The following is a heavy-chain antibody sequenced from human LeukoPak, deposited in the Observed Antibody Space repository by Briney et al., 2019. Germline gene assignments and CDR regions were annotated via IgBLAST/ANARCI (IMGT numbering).Heavy chain of an antibody. CDR2: INPSGGST. V-gene: IGHV1-46*01. J-gene: IGHJ5*02. CDR1: GGTFSSYA. D-gene: IGHD5-24*01. Sequence: ASVKVSCTASGGTFSSYAISWVRQAPGQGLEWMGIINPSGGSTSYAQKFQGRVTMTRDTSTSTVYMELSSLRSEDTAVYYCARATRADWFDPWGQGTLVTVSS. CDR3: ARATRADWFDP.